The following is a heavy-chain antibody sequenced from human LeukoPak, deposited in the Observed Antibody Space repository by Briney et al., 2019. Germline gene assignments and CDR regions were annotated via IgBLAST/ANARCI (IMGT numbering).Heavy chain of an antibody. CDR2: ISCKTGCI. Sequence: PAMSLSLSFSASSFTCNDYALHWIRQSPAKGLEWVSSISCKTGCIGYADSVKGRFTISRDNAKNSLYLQMNSLRAEDTALYYCAKGTYGDYEGNYFDYWGQGTLVTVSS. CDR3: AKGTYGDYEGNYFDY. J-gene: IGHJ4*02. V-gene: IGHV3-9*01. D-gene: IGHD4-17*01. CDR1: SFTCNDYA.